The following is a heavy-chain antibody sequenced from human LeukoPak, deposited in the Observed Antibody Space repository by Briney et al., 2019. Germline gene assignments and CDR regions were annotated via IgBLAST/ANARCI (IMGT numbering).Heavy chain of an antibody. CDR1: GYTFSDYY. CDR2: INPDSGDT. CDR3: ARVGYYYGAGSHFKALDS. V-gene: IGHV1-2*04. Sequence: ASVKVSCKASGYTFSDYYIHWVRQAPGQGLEWMGWINPDSGDTNYEQKFQDWVTMTRDTSVNTVYMELSSLKSDDTAVYYCARVGYYYGAGSHFKALDSWGQGTLVIVSS. D-gene: IGHD3-10*01. J-gene: IGHJ4*02.